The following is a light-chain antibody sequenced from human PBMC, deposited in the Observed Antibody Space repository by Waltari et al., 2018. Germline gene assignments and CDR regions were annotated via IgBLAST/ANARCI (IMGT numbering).Light chain of an antibody. Sequence: QSALTQPASVSGSPGQSITISCTGTSSDVGGYNYVSWYQQHPGKAPKLMIYDLSNRPSGVSNRFSGSKSGNTASLTISGLQAEDEADYYCSSYTSSSSNWVFGGGTKLTVL. V-gene: IGLV2-14*01. CDR2: DLS. CDR1: SSDVGGYNY. CDR3: SSYTSSSSNWV. J-gene: IGLJ3*02.